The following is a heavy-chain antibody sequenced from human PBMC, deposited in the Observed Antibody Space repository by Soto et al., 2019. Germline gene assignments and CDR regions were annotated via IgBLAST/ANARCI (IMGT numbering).Heavy chain of an antibody. CDR3: ARGRIAAAGTLVY. V-gene: IGHV3-48*01. CDR2: ISSSSSTI. D-gene: IGHD6-13*01. J-gene: IGHJ4*02. CDR1: GFTFSSYS. Sequence: GGSLRLSCAASGFTFSSYSMNWVRQAPGKGLEWVSYISSSSSTIYYADSVKGRFTISRDNAKNSLYLQMNSLRAEDTAVYYCARGRIAAAGTLVYWGQGTLVTVSS.